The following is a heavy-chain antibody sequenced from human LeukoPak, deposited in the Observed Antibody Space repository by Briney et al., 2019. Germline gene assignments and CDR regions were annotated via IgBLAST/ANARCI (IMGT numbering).Heavy chain of an antibody. D-gene: IGHD5-24*01. CDR1: GGSISSSSYY. V-gene: IGHV4-39*01. J-gene: IGHJ4*02. CDR2: IYYSGST. Sequence: PSETLSLTCTVSGGSISSSSYYWGWIRQPPGKGLEWIGNIYYSGSTYYNPSLKSRVTISVDTSKNQFSLKLNSVTAADTAVYYCVAARWLQSDIDYWGQGTLVTVSS. CDR3: VAARWLQSDIDY.